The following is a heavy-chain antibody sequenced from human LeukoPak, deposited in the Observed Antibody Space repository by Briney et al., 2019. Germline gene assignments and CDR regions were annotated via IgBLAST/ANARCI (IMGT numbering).Heavy chain of an antibody. J-gene: IGHJ5*02. Sequence: GGSLRLSCAASGFTFSDYCMSWIRQAPGKGLEWVSYISSSGSTIYYADSVKGRFTISRDNAKNSLYLQMNSLRAEDTAVYYCARDRSHQRRFHSSREENWFDPWGQGTLVTVSS. D-gene: IGHD6-13*01. V-gene: IGHV3-11*04. CDR2: ISSSGSTI. CDR1: GFTFSDYC. CDR3: ARDRSHQRRFHSSREENWFDP.